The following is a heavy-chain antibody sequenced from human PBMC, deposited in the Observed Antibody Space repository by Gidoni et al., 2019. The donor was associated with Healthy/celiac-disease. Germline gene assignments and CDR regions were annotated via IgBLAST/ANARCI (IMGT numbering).Heavy chain of an antibody. CDR2: IYYSGST. CDR3: ARTRPTTYYYDSSGCWFDP. CDR1: GGSISSYY. J-gene: IGHJ5*02. V-gene: IGHV4-59*01. D-gene: IGHD3-22*01. Sequence: QVQLQESGPGLVKPSETLSLTCTVSGGSISSYYWSWIRQPPGKGLEWTGYIYYSGSTNYNPPLKMRVTISVDTSKNQFSLKLSSVTAADTAVYYCARTRPTTYYYDSSGCWFDPWGQGTLVTVSS.